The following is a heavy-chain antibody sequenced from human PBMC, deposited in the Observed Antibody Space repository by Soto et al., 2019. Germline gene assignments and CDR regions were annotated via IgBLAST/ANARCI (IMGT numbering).Heavy chain of an antibody. Sequence: QVQLVESGGGVVQPGRSLRLSCAASGFTFSSYGMHWVRQAPGKGLEWVAVISYDGSNKYYADSVKGRFTISRDNSKNTLYLQMNSLRAEDTAVYYCAESYDGDAFDIWGQGTMVTVSS. V-gene: IGHV3-30*03. CDR3: AESYDGDAFDI. J-gene: IGHJ3*02. D-gene: IGHD3-22*01. CDR1: GFTFSSYG. CDR2: ISYDGSNK.